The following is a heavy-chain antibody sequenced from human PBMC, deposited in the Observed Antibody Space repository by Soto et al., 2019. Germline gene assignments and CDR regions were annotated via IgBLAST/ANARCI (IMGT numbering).Heavy chain of an antibody. J-gene: IGHJ4*02. CDR3: ARGGSRLFLWFGDQYARLDY. Sequence: QVQLVQSGAEVKKPGASVKVSCKASGYTFTSYGISWVRQAPGQGLEWMGWISAYNGNTNYAQKLQGRVTMTTDTSTSTAYMELRSLRSDDTAVYYCARGGSRLFLWFGDQYARLDYWGQGTLVTVSS. CDR2: ISAYNGNT. D-gene: IGHD3-10*01. CDR1: GYTFTSYG. V-gene: IGHV1-18*01.